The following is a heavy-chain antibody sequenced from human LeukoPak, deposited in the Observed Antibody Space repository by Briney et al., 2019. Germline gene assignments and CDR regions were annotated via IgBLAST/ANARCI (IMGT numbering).Heavy chain of an antibody. CDR3: ARAREGRGWYGIDY. V-gene: IGHV3-48*02. J-gene: IGHJ4*02. D-gene: IGHD6-19*01. CDR1: GFTFSNYG. CDR2: LSSSSTTI. Sequence: SGGSLRLSCAASGFTFSNYGMNWVRQAPGKGLEWISYLSSSSTTIYYAYSVKGRFTISRDNAKNSLYLQMNSLRDEDTAVYYCARAREGRGWYGIDYWGQGTLVTVSS.